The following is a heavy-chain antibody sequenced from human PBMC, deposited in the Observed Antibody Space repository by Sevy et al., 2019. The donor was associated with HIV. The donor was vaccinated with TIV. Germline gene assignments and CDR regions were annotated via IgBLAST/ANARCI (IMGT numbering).Heavy chain of an antibody. D-gene: IGHD2-15*01. CDR1: GLTLNSAW. CDR2: TRAEIDGGAT. J-gene: IGHJ6*04. Sequence: GGSLRLSCAASGLTLNSAWVSWVRQAPGKGLEWLGRTRAEIDGGATEYAAPAKGRFRISRDDSKNTLFLQMNRLQTDDTAVYYCVREAKVFAPDIYSYEMDVWGKGTTVTVSS. CDR3: VREAKVFAPDIYSYEMDV. V-gene: IGHV3-15*01.